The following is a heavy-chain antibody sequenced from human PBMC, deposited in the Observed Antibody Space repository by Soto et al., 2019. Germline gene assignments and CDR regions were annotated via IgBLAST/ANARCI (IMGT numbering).Heavy chain of an antibody. D-gene: IGHD4-17*01. CDR1: GGSISSGGYS. CDR2: IYHSGST. Sequence: SETLSLTCAVSGGSISSGGYSCNWIRQPPGKGLEWIGYIYHSGSTYYNPSLKSRVTMSVDRSKNQFSLKLSSVTAADTAVYYCARGMTTVTTFDYWGQGTLVTVSS. CDR3: ARGMTTVTTFDY. J-gene: IGHJ4*02. V-gene: IGHV4-30-2*01.